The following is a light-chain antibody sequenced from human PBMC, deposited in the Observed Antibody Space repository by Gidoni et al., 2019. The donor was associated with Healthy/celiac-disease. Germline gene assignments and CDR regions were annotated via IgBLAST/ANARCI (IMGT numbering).Light chain of an antibody. CDR1: QSVSSN. V-gene: IGKV3-15*01. J-gene: IGKJ4*01. Sequence: IVMTQSPATLSVSPGERATLSCSASQSVSSNLAWYQQKPGQAPRLLIYGASTRATGIPARFSGSGSGTEFTRTISSLQSEDLAGYYCQQYNNWPPLTFGGGTKVEIK. CDR3: QQYNNWPPLT. CDR2: GAS.